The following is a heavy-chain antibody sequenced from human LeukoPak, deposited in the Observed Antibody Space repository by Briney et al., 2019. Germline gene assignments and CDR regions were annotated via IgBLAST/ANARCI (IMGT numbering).Heavy chain of an antibody. CDR2: IKNDGSEK. Sequence: GGSLRLSCAASGFRFRDYWMTWVRQAPGKRLEWVANIKNDGSEKNCVDSVKGRFAISRDNAKNSVDLQMNSLRVEDTAVYYCGRGRSLDVWGQGTTVTVSS. CDR1: GFRFRDYW. CDR3: GRGRSLDV. J-gene: IGHJ6*02. V-gene: IGHV3-7*01.